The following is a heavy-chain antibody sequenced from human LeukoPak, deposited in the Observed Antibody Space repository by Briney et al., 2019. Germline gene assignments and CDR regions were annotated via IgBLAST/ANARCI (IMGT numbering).Heavy chain of an antibody. CDR3: ARDRLPPYSSSLGGWFDP. CDR1: GGTFSSYA. V-gene: IGHV1-69*05. J-gene: IGHJ5*02. CDR2: IIPIFGTA. D-gene: IGHD6-6*01. Sequence: GASVEVSCKASGGTFSSYAISWVRQAPGQGLEWMGGIIPIFGTANYAQKFQGRVTITTDESTSTAYMELSSLRSEDTAVYYYARDRLPPYSSSLGGWFDPWGQGTLVTVSS.